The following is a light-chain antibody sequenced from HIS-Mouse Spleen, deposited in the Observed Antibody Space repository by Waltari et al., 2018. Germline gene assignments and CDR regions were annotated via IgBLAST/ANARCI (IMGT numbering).Light chain of an antibody. CDR3: QQYYSYPQT. V-gene: IGKV1-8*01. J-gene: IGKJ2*01. CDR2: AAS. Sequence: AIRMTQSPSSLSASTGDRVTIPCRASQGISSYLAWYQQKPGKAPKPLIYAASTLQSGVPSRFSGSGSGTDFTLTISCLQSEDFATYYCQQYYSYPQTFGQGTKLEIK. CDR1: QGISSY.